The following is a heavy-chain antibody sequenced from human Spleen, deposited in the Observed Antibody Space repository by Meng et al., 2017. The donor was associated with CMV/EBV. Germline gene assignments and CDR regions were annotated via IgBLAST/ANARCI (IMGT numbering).Heavy chain of an antibody. Sequence: SGFTFGSYAMTCVRQAPGKGLQWVSSITGNGYSTYYADSVKGRFTISRDNSNNTLFLQMNSLRAEDTAVYYCAKDRHTSSAPYYFDSWGQGTLVTVSS. CDR1: GFTFGSYA. CDR2: ITGNGYST. CDR3: AKDRHTSSAPYYFDS. J-gene: IGHJ4*02. V-gene: IGHV3-23*01.